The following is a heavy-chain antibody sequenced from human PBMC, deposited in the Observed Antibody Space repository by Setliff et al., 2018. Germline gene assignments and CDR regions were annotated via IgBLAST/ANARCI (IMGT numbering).Heavy chain of an antibody. J-gene: IGHJ3*02. Sequence: ASVKVSCKASGYTFTINHLYWVRQAPGQGLECMGWIDPNSGVTHYGRKFQGRVTLTRDTSTSTAYMELTGLRYDDTAIYYCARDRKEVVISPSQAAFDIWGQGTMVTVSS. D-gene: IGHD3-22*01. CDR3: ARDRKEVVISPSQAAFDI. CDR2: IDPNSGVT. CDR1: GYTFTINH. V-gene: IGHV1-2*02.